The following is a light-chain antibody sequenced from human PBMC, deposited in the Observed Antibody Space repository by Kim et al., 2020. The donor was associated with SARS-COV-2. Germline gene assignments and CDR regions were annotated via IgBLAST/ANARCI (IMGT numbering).Light chain of an antibody. CDR3: QSYNRDNVI. CDR2: EDD. J-gene: IGLJ2*01. V-gene: IGLV6-57*03. Sequence: GTTVTISCTRGSGGIDDNYVQWYQQRPGGVPTTVIYEDDQRPSGVSDRFSGSIDNSSNSASLTISGLRTEDEADYYCQSYNRDNVIFGGGTQLTVL. CDR1: SGGIDDNY.